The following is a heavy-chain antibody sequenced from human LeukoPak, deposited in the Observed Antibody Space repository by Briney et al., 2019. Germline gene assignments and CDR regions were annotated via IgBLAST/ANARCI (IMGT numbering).Heavy chain of an antibody. CDR1: GFPLDDYA. J-gene: IGHJ3*01. CDR2: ISWDSGNS. V-gene: IGHV3-9*01. D-gene: IGHD1-1*01. CDR3: IKDLRLGLHLDTFDV. Sequence: GGSLRLSCAASGFPLDDYAMQWVRQAPGKGLEWVSSISWDSGNSVYAPSVKGRFTISRDNAKNSLYLQMSSLTPEDTSYSYSIKDLRLGLHLDTFDVWGQGTMVTVSS.